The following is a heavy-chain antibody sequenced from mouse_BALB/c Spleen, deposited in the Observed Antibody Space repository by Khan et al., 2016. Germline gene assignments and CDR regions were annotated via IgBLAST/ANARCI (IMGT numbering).Heavy chain of an antibody. V-gene: IGHV3-2*02. CDR1: GYSITSGYA. J-gene: IGHJ4*01. CDR2: ISYSGST. D-gene: IGHD4-1*01. CDR3: AGDNWDGVEAMDD. Sequence: EVQLQESGPGLVKPSQSLSLTCTVTGYSITSGYAWNWIRQFPGNKLEWMGYISYSGSTSYNPSLKSRISITRDTSKNQFFLQFNSVTTDDTATYDWAGDNWDGVEAMDDWGQGTSVTVSS.